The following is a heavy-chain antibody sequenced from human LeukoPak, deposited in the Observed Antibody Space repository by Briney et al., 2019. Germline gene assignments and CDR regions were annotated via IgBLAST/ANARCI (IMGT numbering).Heavy chain of an antibody. Sequence: SETLSLTCAVYGGSFSGCYWSWIRQPPGKGLEWIVEINHSGSTNYNPSLKSRVTISVDTSKNQYSLKLSSVTAADTAVYYCASAKYSSSWSALDYWGQGTLVTVSS. CDR1: GGSFSGCY. J-gene: IGHJ4*02. CDR2: INHSGST. CDR3: ASAKYSSSWSALDY. D-gene: IGHD6-13*01. V-gene: IGHV4-34*01.